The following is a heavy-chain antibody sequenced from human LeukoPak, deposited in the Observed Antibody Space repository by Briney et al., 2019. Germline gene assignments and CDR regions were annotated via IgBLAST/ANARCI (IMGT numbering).Heavy chain of an antibody. CDR1: GGSISSGSYY. J-gene: IGHJ4*02. V-gene: IGHV4-61*02. CDR3: ARVQDDFWSGGYFDY. CDR2: IYTSGST. Sequence: SETLSLTCTVSGGSISSGSYYWSWIRQPAGKGLEWIGRIYTSGSTNYNPSLKSRVTISVDMSKNQFSLKLSSVTAADTAVYYCARVQDDFWSGGYFDYWGQGTLVTVSS. D-gene: IGHD3-3*01.